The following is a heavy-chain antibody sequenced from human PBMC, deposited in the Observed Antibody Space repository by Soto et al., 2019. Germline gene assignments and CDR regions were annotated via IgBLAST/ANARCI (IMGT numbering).Heavy chain of an antibody. J-gene: IGHJ6*02. V-gene: IGHV4-39*01. CDR1: GGSISSSSYY. CDR2: IYYSGST. Sequence: ETLSLTCTVSGGSISSSSYYWGWIRQPPGKGLEWIGSIYYSGSTYYNPSLKSRVTISVDTSKNQFSLKLSSVTAADTAVYYCARHINDFWSGYSYYYGMDVWGQGTTVTVSS. D-gene: IGHD3-3*01. CDR3: ARHINDFWSGYSYYYGMDV.